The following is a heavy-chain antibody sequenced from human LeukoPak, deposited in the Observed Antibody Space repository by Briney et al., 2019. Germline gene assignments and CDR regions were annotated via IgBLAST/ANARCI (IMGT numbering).Heavy chain of an antibody. Sequence: PGGSLRLSCAASGFTFSSYAMHWVRQAPGKGLEWVAVISYDGSNKYYADSVKGRFTISRDNAKNSLYLQMNSLRAEDTAVYYCARDYYGSGSIDYWGQGTLVTVSS. CDR3: ARDYYGSGSIDY. D-gene: IGHD3-10*01. CDR2: ISYDGSNK. J-gene: IGHJ4*02. CDR1: GFTFSSYA. V-gene: IGHV3-30-3*01.